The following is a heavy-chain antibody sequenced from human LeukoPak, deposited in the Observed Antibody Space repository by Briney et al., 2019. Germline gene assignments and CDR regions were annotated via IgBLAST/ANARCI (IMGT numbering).Heavy chain of an antibody. CDR2: ISYDGSNK. CDR3: ASHYDSSGYYYYGY. Sequence: PGRSLRLSSAASGFTFSSYGMHWVRQAPGKGLEWVAVISYDGSNKYYADSVKGRFTISRDNSKNTLYLQMNSLRAEDTAVYYCASHYDSSGYYYYGYWGQGTLVTVSS. D-gene: IGHD3-22*01. V-gene: IGHV3-30*03. CDR1: GFTFSSYG. J-gene: IGHJ4*02.